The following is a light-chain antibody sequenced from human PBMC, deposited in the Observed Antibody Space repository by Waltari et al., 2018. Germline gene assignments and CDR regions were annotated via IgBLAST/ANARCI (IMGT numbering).Light chain of an antibody. CDR2: SPN. Sequence: QTVVTQEPTFSVSRGGTITLTCGLSSCSVSTSYYPSWYQQTPAQAPRTPLFSPNRRSSGVPDRFSGSIVGNKAALTITGARTEDECDYYCGLYMGNDIWVFGGGTKVTVL. J-gene: IGLJ2*01. CDR1: SCSVSTSYY. V-gene: IGLV8-61*01. CDR3: GLYMGNDIWV.